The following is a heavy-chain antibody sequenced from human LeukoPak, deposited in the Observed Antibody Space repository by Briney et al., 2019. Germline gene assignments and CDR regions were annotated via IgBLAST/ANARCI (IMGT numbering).Heavy chain of an antibody. Sequence: SETLSLTCTVSGGSISSYHWSWIRQPPGKGLEWIGYIYYSGSTNYNPSLKSRVTISVDTSKNQFSLKLSSVTAADTAVYYCARSGSGYYYFDYWGQGTLVTVSS. J-gene: IGHJ4*02. V-gene: IGHV4-59*01. D-gene: IGHD3-22*01. CDR1: GGSISSYH. CDR2: IYYSGST. CDR3: ARSGSGYYYFDY.